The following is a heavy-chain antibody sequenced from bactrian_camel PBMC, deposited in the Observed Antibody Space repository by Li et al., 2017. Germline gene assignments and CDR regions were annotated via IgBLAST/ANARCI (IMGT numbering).Heavy chain of an antibody. J-gene: IGHJ4*01. CDR1: GFSARSRC. V-gene: IGHV3S40*01. CDR3: AAASFQPTMGCIGMDRYNN. D-gene: IGHD5*01. CDR2: IYSAGGTT. Sequence: DVQLVESGGGSVQAGGSLRLSCAASGFSARSRCMGWFRQAPGKEREAVAAIYSAGGTTFYADSVKGRFTISKDKDKNIVYLEMTNLKPEDAAMYYCAAASFQPTMGCIGMDRYNNWGQGTQVTVS.